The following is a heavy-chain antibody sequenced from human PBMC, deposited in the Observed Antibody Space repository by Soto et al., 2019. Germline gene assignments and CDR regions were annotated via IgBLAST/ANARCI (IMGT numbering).Heavy chain of an antibody. J-gene: IGHJ6*03. CDR2: INHSGST. Sequence: QVQLQQWGAGLLKPSETLALTGAVYGGSFSGYYWSWIRQPPGGGPEGIGEINHSGSTNYNQSLKSRVTMSVDTSKNQFSLKLSSVTAADTAVYFCARAVGGYDFWSASYYYYYYVDVWGNGTTVTVSS. CDR3: ARAVGGYDFWSASYYYYYYVDV. V-gene: IGHV4-34*01. D-gene: IGHD3-3*01. CDR1: GGSFSGYY.